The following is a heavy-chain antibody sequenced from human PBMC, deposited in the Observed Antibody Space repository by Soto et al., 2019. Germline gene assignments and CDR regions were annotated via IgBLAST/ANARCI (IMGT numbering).Heavy chain of an antibody. Sequence: QVQLQESGPGLVQPSQTLSLTCSVSGASIRSDGYYWGWIRQHPGKGLEWIGYIYYTGSTYYNPSLKSRVLISVDTSKNQFSLKLPSVTAADTAVYYCARRTMSHFDPWGQGTLVTVSS. CDR3: ARRTMSHFDP. V-gene: IGHV4-31*03. J-gene: IGHJ5*02. CDR2: IYYTGST. CDR1: GASIRSDGYY. D-gene: IGHD3-10*02.